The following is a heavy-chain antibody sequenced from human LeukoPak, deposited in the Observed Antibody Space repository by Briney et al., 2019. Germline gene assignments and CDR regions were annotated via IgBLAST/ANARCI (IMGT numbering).Heavy chain of an antibody. J-gene: IGHJ4*02. CDR1: GGSISGYY. V-gene: IGHV4-59*01. CDR3: ARDKVPGDY. Sequence: YPSETLSLTCTVSGGSISGYYWNWIRQPPGKGLEWIGYIYYSGSADYNPALKSRVTISVDTSKNQFSLKLSSVTAADTAVYYCARDKVPGDYWGQGTLDTVSS. CDR2: IYYSGSA. D-gene: IGHD1-1*01.